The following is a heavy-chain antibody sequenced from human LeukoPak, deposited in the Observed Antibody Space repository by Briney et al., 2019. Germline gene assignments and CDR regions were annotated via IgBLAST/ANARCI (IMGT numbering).Heavy chain of an antibody. D-gene: IGHD6-13*01. V-gene: IGHV4-59*01. Sequence: PSETLSLTCTVSGGSISSYYWSWIRQPPGKGLEWIGYIYYSGSTNYNPSLKSRVTISVDTSKNQFSLKLSSVTAADTAVYCCARGIAAAGEFDYWGQGTLVTVSS. J-gene: IGHJ4*02. CDR2: IYYSGST. CDR3: ARGIAAAGEFDY. CDR1: GGSISSYY.